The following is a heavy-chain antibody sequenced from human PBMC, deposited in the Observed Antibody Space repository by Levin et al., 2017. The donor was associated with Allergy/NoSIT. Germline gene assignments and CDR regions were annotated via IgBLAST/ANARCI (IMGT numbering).Heavy chain of an antibody. J-gene: IGHJ3*02. CDR3: ARGGFQTQLEAFDI. V-gene: IGHV3-72*01. Sequence: GGSLRLSCAASGFTFSDHYMDWVRQAPGKGLEWVGRTRNKANSYTTEYAASVKGRFTISRDDSKNSLYLQMNSLKTEDTAVYYCARGGFQTQLEAFDIWGQGTLVTVSS. D-gene: IGHD1-1*01. CDR1: GFTFSDHY. CDR2: TRNKANSYTT.